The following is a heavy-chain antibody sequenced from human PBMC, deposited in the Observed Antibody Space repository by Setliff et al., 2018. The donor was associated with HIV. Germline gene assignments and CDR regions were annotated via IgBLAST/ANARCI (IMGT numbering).Heavy chain of an antibody. D-gene: IGHD1-1*01. CDR2: INPSGGGA. CDR3: ARAAEAGTIDY. CDR1: GYTFTSYY. V-gene: IGHV1-46*01. Sequence: ASVKVSCKASGYTFTSYYMHWVRRAPGQGLEWMGIINPSGGGATYARKFQGRVTVTRDTSTTTVYMELSGLRSEDTAVYYCARAAEAGTIDYWGQGTRVTVSS. J-gene: IGHJ4*02.